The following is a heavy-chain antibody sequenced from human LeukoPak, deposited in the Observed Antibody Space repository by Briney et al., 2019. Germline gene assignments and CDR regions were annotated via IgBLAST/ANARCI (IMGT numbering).Heavy chain of an antibody. J-gene: IGHJ4*02. CDR1: GGTFSTYA. Sequence: GASVKVSCKASGGTFSTYAISWVRQAPGQGLEWMGRINPNSGGTNYAQKFQGRVTMTRDTSISTAYMELSRLRSDDTAVYYCARDFRGTVIFGVVMYAEDDYWGQGTLVTVSS. CDR3: ARDFRGTVIFGVVMYAEDDY. V-gene: IGHV1-2*06. D-gene: IGHD3-3*02. CDR2: INPNSGGT.